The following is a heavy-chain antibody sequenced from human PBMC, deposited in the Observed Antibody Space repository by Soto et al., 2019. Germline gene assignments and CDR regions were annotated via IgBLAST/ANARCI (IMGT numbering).Heavy chain of an antibody. CDR3: ASDPYYYASGF. D-gene: IGHD3-10*01. J-gene: IGHJ4*02. Sequence: LRLSCAASGFRFSDHYMTWIRQAPGKGLEWVSKISGGGTTIYYADSVKGRFTVSRDNAKNSLYLQMNSLRAEDTAVYYCASDPYYYASGFWGQGTLVTVSS. V-gene: IGHV3-11*01. CDR2: ISGGGTTI. CDR1: GFRFSDHY.